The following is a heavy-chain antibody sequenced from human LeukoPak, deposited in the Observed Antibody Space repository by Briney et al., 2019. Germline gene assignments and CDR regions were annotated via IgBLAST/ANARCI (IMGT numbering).Heavy chain of an antibody. V-gene: IGHV3-53*01. J-gene: IGHJ4*02. CDR2: IYSGGDT. CDR3: TRETHYDGLGY. CDR1: GFTVSTNF. D-gene: IGHD3-3*01. Sequence: PGGSLRLSCAASGFTVSTNFMSWVRQAPGKGLEWVSVIYSGGDTYYADSVKGRFTISRDNSKITLYLQMSGLRAEDTAVYYCTRETHYDGLGYWGQGTLVTVSS.